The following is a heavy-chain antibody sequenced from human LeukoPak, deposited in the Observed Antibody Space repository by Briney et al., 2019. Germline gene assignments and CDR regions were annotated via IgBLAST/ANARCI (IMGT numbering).Heavy chain of an antibody. J-gene: IGHJ6*04. D-gene: IGHD3-10*02. CDR3: AELGITMIGGV. CDR2: LYSDGST. CDR1: GFTVSRNY. V-gene: IGHV3-53*01. Sequence: GGSLRLSCAASGFTVSRNYMSWVRQAPGKGLEWVSVLYSDGSTYHADSVKGRFTISRDNSKNTLYLQMNSLRAEDTAVYYCAELGITMIGGVWGKGTTVTISS.